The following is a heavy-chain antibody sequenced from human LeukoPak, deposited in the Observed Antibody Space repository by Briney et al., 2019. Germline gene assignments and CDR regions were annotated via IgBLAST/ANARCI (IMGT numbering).Heavy chain of an antibody. V-gene: IGHV3-11*01. CDR1: GFTFSDYY. Sequence: GGSLRLSCAASGFTFSDYYMSWIRQAPGKGLEWVSYISSGSTIYYADSVKGRFTISRDNSKNTLSLQMNSLRAEDTAVYYCAKGGSSWSRFDLWGQGTLVTVSS. J-gene: IGHJ4*02. CDR2: ISSGSTI. D-gene: IGHD6-13*01. CDR3: AKGGSSWSRFDL.